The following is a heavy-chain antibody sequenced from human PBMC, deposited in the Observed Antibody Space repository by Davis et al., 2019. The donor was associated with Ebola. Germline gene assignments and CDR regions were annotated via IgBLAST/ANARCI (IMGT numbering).Heavy chain of an antibody. V-gene: IGHV3-48*02. Sequence: GGSLRLSCAASGFTFSNAWMSWVRQAPGKGLEWVSYISSSSSTIYYADSVKGRFIISRDNAKNSLYLQMNSLRDEDTAVYFCARGGKLPVGYYYYGMDVWGQGTTVTVSS. D-gene: IGHD2-15*01. CDR2: ISSSSSTI. J-gene: IGHJ6*02. CDR3: ARGGKLPVGYYYYGMDV. CDR1: GFTFSNAW.